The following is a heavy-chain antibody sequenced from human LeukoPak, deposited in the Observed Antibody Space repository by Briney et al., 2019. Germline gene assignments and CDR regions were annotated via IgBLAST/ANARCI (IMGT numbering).Heavy chain of an antibody. CDR3: AKEGPYQLGDLDF. V-gene: IGHV1-2*02. J-gene: IGHJ4*02. CDR2: INPHSGGT. D-gene: IGHD2-2*01. CDR1: GYTFTAYS. Sequence: ASVKVSCKASGYTFTAYSLLWVRQAPGQGLEWMGWINPHSGGTIYAQKFQGRVTMTRDTSISTAYMELSGLRPDDTAVYYCAKEGPYQLGDLDFWGQGTLVTVSS.